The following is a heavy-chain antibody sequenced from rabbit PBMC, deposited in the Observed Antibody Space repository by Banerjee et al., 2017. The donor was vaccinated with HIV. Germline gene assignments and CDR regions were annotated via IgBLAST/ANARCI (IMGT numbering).Heavy chain of an antibody. D-gene: IGHD1-1*01. J-gene: IGHJ4*01. CDR1: GFSFSSNYY. CDR3: ARDGAGVGYYMGL. V-gene: IGHV1S40*01. CDR2: IYTGSSGST. Sequence: QSLEESGGDLVKPGASLTLTCTASGFSFSSNYYMCWVRQAPGKGLEWIACIYTGSSGSTYYASWAKGRFTISKTSSTTVTLQLNSLTEADTATYFCARDGAGVGYYMGLWGPGTLVTVS.